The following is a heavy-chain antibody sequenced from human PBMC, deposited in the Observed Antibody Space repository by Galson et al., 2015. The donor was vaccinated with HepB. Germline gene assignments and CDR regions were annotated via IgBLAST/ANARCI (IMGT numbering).Heavy chain of an antibody. D-gene: IGHD1-26*01. V-gene: IGHV7-4-1*02. CDR1: GYTFTNYA. CDR2: INTNTGNP. CDR3: ARDGSGSHRYGMDV. Sequence: SVKVSCKASGYTFTNYALNWVRQAPGQGLEWMGWINTNTGNPTYAQGFTGRFVFSLDTSVSTAYLRISSLKADDTAVYYCARDGSGSHRYGMDVWGQGTTVTVSS. J-gene: IGHJ6*02.